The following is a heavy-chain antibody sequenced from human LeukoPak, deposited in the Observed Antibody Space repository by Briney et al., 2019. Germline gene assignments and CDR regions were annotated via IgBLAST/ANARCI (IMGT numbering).Heavy chain of an antibody. J-gene: IGHJ4*02. CDR1: GFTFSSYW. D-gene: IGHD5-12*01. V-gene: IGHV3-74*01. CDR3: AKDPGYDTFDY. Sequence: SGGSLRLSCAASGFTFSSYWMHWVRQAPGKGLVWVSRINSDGSSTNYADAVKGRFTISRDNTENTLYLQMNSLRAEDTAVYYCAKDPGYDTFDYWGQGTLVTVSS. CDR2: INSDGSST.